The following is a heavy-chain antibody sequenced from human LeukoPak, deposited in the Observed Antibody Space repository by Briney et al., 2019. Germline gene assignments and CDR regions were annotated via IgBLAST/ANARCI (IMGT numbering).Heavy chain of an antibody. CDR1: GFYVNDNF. CDR2: IYASGGA. CDR3: VRRHDY. V-gene: IGHV3-53*01. J-gene: IGHJ4*02. Sequence: GGSLRLSCVASGFYVNDNFMIWVRQAPGQGLEWISIIYASGGAYHSESVKGRFSAFRDTSKNTIFLQMNNLRADDTAMYYWVRRHDYWGQGTLVTVSS.